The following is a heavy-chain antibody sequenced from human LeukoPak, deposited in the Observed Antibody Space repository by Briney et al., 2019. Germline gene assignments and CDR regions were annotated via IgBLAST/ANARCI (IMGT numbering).Heavy chain of an antibody. V-gene: IGHV1-2*02. CDR1: GYTFADYH. D-gene: IGHD6-13*01. CDR3: ARAHHAGSSWVDY. CDR2: INPNSGGT. J-gene: IGHJ4*02. Sequence: ASVKVSCKASGYTFADYHIHWVRQAPGQGLEWMGWINPNSGGTNYAQKFQGRVTMTRDTSISTAYMELSRLRSDDTAVYYCARAHHAGSSWVDYWGQGTLVTVSS.